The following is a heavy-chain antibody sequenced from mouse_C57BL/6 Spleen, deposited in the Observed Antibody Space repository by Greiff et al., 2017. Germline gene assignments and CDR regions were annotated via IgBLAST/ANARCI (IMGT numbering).Heavy chain of an antibody. Sequence: EVKLMESGPGLVKPSQSLSLTCSVTGYSITSGYYWNWIRQFPGNKLEWMGYISYDGSNNYNPSLKNRISITRDTSTNQFFLKLNSVTTEDTATYYCAREGTYDYVFAYWGQGTLVTVSA. CDR2: ISYDGSN. V-gene: IGHV3-6*01. J-gene: IGHJ3*01. CDR1: GYSITSGYY. D-gene: IGHD2-4*01. CDR3: AREGTYDYVFAY.